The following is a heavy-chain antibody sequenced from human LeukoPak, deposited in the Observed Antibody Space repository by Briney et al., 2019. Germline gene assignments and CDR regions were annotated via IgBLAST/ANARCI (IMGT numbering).Heavy chain of an antibody. V-gene: IGHV1-3*01. CDR2: INAGNGNT. D-gene: IGHD6-13*01. J-gene: IGHJ4*02. CDR3: ARGRIAAAGTRVDY. Sequence: ASVKVSCKASGYTFTSYAMHWVRQAPGQRLEWMGWINAGNGNTKYSQKFQGRVTITRDTSASTAYMELSSLRSEDTAVYYCARGRIAAAGTRVDYWGQGTLATVSS. CDR1: GYTFTSYA.